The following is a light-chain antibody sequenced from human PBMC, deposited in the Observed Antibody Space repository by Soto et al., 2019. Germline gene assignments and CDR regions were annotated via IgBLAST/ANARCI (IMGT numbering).Light chain of an antibody. V-gene: IGKV1-5*03. CDR2: RAS. Sequence: DIQMTQSPSTLSASVGDRVTITCRASEGIDSWLAWHQQKPGRAPKLLISRASSLESGVPSRFSGSGSGTEFTLTISSLQPDDFATYYCQQYNSYRAFGQGTKVDIK. CDR3: QQYNSYRA. CDR1: EGIDSW. J-gene: IGKJ1*01.